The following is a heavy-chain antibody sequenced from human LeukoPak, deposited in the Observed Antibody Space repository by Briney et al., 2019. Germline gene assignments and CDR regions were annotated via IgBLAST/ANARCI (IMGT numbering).Heavy chain of an antibody. CDR2: INTNTGNP. V-gene: IGHV7-4-1*02. CDR1: GYTFTSYA. Sequence: ASVKVSCKASGYTFTSYAMNWVRQAPGQGLEWMGWINTNTGNPTYAQGFTGRFVFSLDTSVSTAYLQISSLKAEDTAVYYCARDHRVCSSTSCYTGPDDYWGQGTLVTVSS. J-gene: IGHJ4*02. CDR3: ARDHRVCSSTSCYTGPDDY. D-gene: IGHD2-2*02.